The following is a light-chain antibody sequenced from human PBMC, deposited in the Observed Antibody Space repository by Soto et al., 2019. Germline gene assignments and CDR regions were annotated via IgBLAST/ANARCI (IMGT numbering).Light chain of an antibody. J-gene: IGKJ3*01. V-gene: IGKV3-20*01. CDR1: QGIGDT. CDR2: DAS. CDR3: QVYSNSPPFT. Sequence: EIVVRQSPATPSVSPGEGATLSCRASQGIGDTLAWYQHKPGQTPRLLLYDASNRATGIPDRFSGSGSGTDFTLTISRLEPEDFAVYYCQVYSNSPPFTLGPGTKVDIK.